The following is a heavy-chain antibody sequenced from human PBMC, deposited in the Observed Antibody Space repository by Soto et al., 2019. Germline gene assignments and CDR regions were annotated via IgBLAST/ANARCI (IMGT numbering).Heavy chain of an antibody. V-gene: IGHV1-46*03. D-gene: IGHD3-10*01. J-gene: IGHJ6*02. Sequence: QEQLVQSGAEVKKPGASVKVSCKASGYTFTSFYIHWVRQAPGQGVEWMGIIDPSDGSTNYAQRFQGRLTLGRAASTSAVYMDTRSLRSEDTAVYYCSRVYGTGTQNFYYGMEVWGQGTTVTVSS. CDR1: GYTFTSFY. CDR2: IDPSDGST. CDR3: SRVYGTGTQNFYYGMEV.